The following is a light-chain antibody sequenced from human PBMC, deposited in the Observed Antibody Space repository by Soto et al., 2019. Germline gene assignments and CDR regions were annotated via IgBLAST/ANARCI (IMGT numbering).Light chain of an antibody. Sequence: EIGLTQSPATLSLSPGERATLSCRASQRVSRYLAWYQQKPGQAPRLLIYDASNRATGIPARFSGSGSGTDFTLTISSLEPEDFAVYYCQQRSNWPPITFGQGTRLEIK. V-gene: IGKV3-11*01. CDR3: QQRSNWPPIT. J-gene: IGKJ5*01. CDR2: DAS. CDR1: QRVSRY.